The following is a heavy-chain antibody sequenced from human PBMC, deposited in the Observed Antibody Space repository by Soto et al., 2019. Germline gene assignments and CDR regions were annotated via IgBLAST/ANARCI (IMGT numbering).Heavy chain of an antibody. CDR1: GAAISSYY. D-gene: IGHD5-12*01. V-gene: IGHV4-59*01. CDR2: IYSSGST. J-gene: IGHJ4*02. CDR3: ASANKWLWFGY. Sequence: SETLSLTCTVSGAAISSYYWSWIWQSPGKGLEWIGYIYSSGSTNYNPSLKSRVTISVDTSKNQVSLRLSSVSAADTAVYYRASANKWLWFGYWGQGTLVTLSS.